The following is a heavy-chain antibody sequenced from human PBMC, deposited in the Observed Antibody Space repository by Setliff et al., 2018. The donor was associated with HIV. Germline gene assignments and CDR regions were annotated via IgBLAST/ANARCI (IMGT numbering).Heavy chain of an antibody. CDR1: GGSISNSRYY. D-gene: IGHD3-22*01. V-gene: IGHV4-39*01. Sequence: PSETLSLTCTVSGGSISNSRYYWSWIRQPPGKGLEWIGSIYYSGSTYYSPSLKSRVTISVDTSKNQFSLKLSSVTAADAAVYYCASRVYYYDSSGYLREEGFDPWGQGTLVTVSS. J-gene: IGHJ5*02. CDR3: ASRVYYYDSSGYLREEGFDP. CDR2: IYYSGST.